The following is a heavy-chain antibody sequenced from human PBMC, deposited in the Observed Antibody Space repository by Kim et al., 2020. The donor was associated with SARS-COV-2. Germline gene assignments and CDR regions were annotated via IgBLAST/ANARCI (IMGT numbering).Heavy chain of an antibody. J-gene: IGHJ1*01. CDR1: GGSITSGDYY. V-gene: IGHV4-30-4*01. CDR2: IYYSGST. CDR3: ASYGSGFQH. Sequence: SETLSLTCTVSGGSITSGDYYWSWIRQPPGKGLEWIGYIYYSGSTYYNPSLKSRVIISVDTSKNQLSLKVTSVTAAHTAVYYCASYGSGFQHWGQGTLVTVSS. D-gene: IGHD3-10*01.